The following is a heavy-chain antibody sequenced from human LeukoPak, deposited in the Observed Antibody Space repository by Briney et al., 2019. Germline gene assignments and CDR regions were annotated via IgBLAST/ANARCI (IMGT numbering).Heavy chain of an antibody. CDR3: AHRGPDSSNRVGFDY. J-gene: IGHJ4*02. V-gene: IGHV2-5*02. CDR2: IYWDDDK. CDR1: GFSLSTSGAG. Sequence: SGPTLVNPTQTLTLTCTFSGFSLSTSGAGVGWIRQPPGKALEWLALIYWDDDKRYSPSLKSRLTITKDTSKNQVVLIMTNMDPVDTATYYCAHRGPDSSNRVGFDYWGQGALVTVSS. D-gene: IGHD6-6*01.